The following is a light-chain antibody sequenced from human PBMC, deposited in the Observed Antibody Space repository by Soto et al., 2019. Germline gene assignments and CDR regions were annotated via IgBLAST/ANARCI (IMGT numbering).Light chain of an antibody. CDR1: QSVSSY. Sequence: EIVLTQSPATLSLSPGERATLSCRASQSVSSYLAWYQQKPGQAPRLLIYDASNRATGIPARFSGRGSGTDVTLTISSLEPEDFAVYYCQQRKTFGQGTKVEIK. CDR3: QQRKT. CDR2: DAS. J-gene: IGKJ1*01. V-gene: IGKV3-11*01.